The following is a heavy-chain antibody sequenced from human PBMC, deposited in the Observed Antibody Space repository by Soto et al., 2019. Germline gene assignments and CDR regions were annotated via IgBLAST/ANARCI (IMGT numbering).Heavy chain of an antibody. D-gene: IGHD3-9*01. V-gene: IGHV1-8*01. CDR1: GYTFTSYD. CDR2: MNPNSGNT. J-gene: IGHJ6*03. CDR3: ARVARYDILTGYLGYYYMDV. Sequence: ASVKVSCKASGYTFTSYDINWVRQATGQGLEWMGWMNPNSGNTGYAQKFQGRVTMTRNTSISTAYMGLSSLRSEDTAVYYCARVARYDILTGYLGYYYMDVWGKGTTVTVSS.